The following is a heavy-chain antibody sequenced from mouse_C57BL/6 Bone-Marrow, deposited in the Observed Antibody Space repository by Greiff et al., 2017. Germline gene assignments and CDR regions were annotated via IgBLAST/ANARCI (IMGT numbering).Heavy chain of an antibody. V-gene: IGHV1-59*01. CDR3: ATSGYGNLYCYAMDY. CDR1: GYTFTSYW. CDR2: IDPSDSYT. Sequence: QVQLQQPGAELVRPGTSVKLSCKASGYTFTSYWMHWVKQRPGQGLEWIGVIDPSDSYTNYNQKFKGKATLTVDTSSSTAYMQLSSLTSEDSAVYYCATSGYGNLYCYAMDYWGQGTSVTVSS. J-gene: IGHJ4*01. D-gene: IGHD2-10*02.